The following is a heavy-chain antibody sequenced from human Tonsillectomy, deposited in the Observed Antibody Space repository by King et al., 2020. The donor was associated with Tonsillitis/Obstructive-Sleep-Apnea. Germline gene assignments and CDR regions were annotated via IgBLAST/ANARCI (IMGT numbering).Heavy chain of an antibody. CDR1: GYSFTSYW. CDR3: AIHIVAVPAVIYYYYGMDV. V-gene: IGHV5-10-1*03. Sequence: VQLVESGAEVKKPGESLRISCTGSGYSFTSYWISWVRQMPGKGLEWMGRIDPSDSYTNYSPSFQGHVTISADKSISTAYLQWSSLKASDTAMYYCAIHIVAVPAVIYYYYGMDVWGQGTTVTVSS. D-gene: IGHD2-2*01. CDR2: IDPSDSYT. J-gene: IGHJ6*02.